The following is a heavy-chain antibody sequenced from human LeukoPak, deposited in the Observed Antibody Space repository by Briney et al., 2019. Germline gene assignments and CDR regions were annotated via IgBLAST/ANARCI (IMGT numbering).Heavy chain of an antibody. CDR2: IYYSGIT. V-gene: IGHV4-59*01. J-gene: IGHJ4*02. D-gene: IGHD6-13*01. CDR3: AASGGYSSSWSL. CDR1: GGSIKTYY. Sequence: SETLSLTCSVSGGSIKTYYWNWLRHPPGKGLEWIANIYYSGITSYNPSLRSRVTMSVDTSTNQVPLNLNSVTAADTAVYYCAASGGYSSSWSLWGQGTLVTVSS.